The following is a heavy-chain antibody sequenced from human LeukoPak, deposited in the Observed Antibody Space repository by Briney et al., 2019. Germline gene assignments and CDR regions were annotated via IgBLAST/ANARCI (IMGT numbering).Heavy chain of an antibody. D-gene: IGHD3-22*01. CDR3: ARARYDSSGYPYSMDV. J-gene: IGHJ6*02. V-gene: IGHV3-13*01. CDR1: GFTFSSYD. CDR2: IGTAGDT. Sequence: PGGSLRLSCAASGFTFSSYDMHWVRQATGKGLEWVSAIGTAGDTYYPGSVKGRFTISRENAKNSLYLQMNSLRAGDTAVYYCARARYDSSGYPYSMDVWGQGTTVTVSS.